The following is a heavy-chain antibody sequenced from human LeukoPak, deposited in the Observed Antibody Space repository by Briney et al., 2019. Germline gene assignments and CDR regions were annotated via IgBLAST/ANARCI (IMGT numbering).Heavy chain of an antibody. J-gene: IGHJ6*03. CDR3: ATWRYCSGGSCYGNYYMDV. Sequence: PSETLSLTCTVSAGSISNYYWSWIRQPPGKGLEWIGYIYYSGSTNYNPSLKSRVTISIDTSKNQFSLKLSSVTAVDTAVYYCATWRYCSGGSCYGNYYMDVWGKGTTVTVPS. D-gene: IGHD2-15*01. CDR1: AGSISNYY. V-gene: IGHV4-59*01. CDR2: IYYSGST.